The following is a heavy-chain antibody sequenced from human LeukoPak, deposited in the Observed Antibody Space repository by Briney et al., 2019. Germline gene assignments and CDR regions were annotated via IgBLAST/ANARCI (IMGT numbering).Heavy chain of an antibody. V-gene: IGHV3-9*01. D-gene: IGHD6-6*01. CDR2: ISWNSGSI. CDR3: AKDGSSSANYYYYYMDV. CDR1: GSTFDDYA. J-gene: IGHJ6*03. Sequence: GGSLRLSCAASGSTFDDYAMHWVRQAPGKGLEWVSGISWNSGSIGYADSVKGRFTISRDNAKNSLYLQMNSLRAEDTALYYCAKDGSSSANYYYYYMDVWGKGTTVTVSS.